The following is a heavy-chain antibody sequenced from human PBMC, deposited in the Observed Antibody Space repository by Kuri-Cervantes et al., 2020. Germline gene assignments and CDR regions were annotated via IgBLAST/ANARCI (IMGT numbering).Heavy chain of an antibody. V-gene: IGHV3-11*01. CDR2: ISSSGSTI. D-gene: IGHD4-17*01. J-gene: IGHJ3*02. Sequence: GESLKISCAASGFTFSDYYMSWIRQAPEKGLEWVSYISSSGSTIYYADSVKGRFTISRDNAKNSLYLQMNSLRAEDTAVYYYARDMTTVTTDAFDIWGQGTMVTVSS. CDR3: ARDMTTVTTDAFDI. CDR1: GFTFSDYY.